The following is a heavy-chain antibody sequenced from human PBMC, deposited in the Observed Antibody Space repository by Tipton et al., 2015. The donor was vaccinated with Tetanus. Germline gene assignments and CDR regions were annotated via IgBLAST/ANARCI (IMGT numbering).Heavy chain of an antibody. CDR1: GYTFTGYY. CDR3: ARDRGDYIYYGMDV. D-gene: IGHD3-22*01. J-gene: IGHJ6*02. Sequence: QMQLVQSGAELKKPGASVKVSCTASGYTFTGYYMYWVRQAPGQGLEWVGWIDPNSGDTIYAQNFQGRVTMTRDTSISTVCMELSRLRSDDTAVYYCARDRGDYIYYGMDVWGPGTTVTVSS. V-gene: IGHV1-2*02. CDR2: IDPNSGDT.